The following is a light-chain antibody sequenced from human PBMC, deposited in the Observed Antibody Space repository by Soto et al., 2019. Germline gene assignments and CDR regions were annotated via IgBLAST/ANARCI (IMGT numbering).Light chain of an antibody. Sequence: DIQMTQSPSTLSASVGARVTITCRASQSISSWLAWYQQKPGTAPKLLIYEASTLESGVPSRFSGIRSGTEFTLSVSSLQPDDFATYYCQQYNDSFPYTFGQGTKLEIK. CDR1: QSISSW. CDR3: QQYNDSFPYT. J-gene: IGKJ2*01. CDR2: EAS. V-gene: IGKV1-5*03.